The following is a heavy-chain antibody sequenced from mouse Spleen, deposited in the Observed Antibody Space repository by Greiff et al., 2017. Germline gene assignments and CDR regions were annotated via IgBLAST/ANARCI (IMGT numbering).Heavy chain of an antibody. CDR1: GFTFSSYA. D-gene: IGHD2-2*01. J-gene: IGHJ1*01. V-gene: IGHV5-9-1*01. Sequence: EVKLMESGGGLVKPGGSLKLSCAASGFTFSSYAMSWVRQTPEKRLEWVATISSGGSYTYYPDSVKGRFTISRDNAKNTLYLQMSSLRSEDTAMYYCARRGGYDWYFDVWGAGTTVTVSS. CDR3: ARRGGYDWYFDV. CDR2: ISSGGSYT.